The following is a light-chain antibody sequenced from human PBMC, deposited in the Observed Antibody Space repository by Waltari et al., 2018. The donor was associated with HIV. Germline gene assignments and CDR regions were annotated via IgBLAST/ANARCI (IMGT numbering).Light chain of an antibody. V-gene: IGKV3-15*01. CDR2: GAS. CDR1: QSINNN. Sequence: EILMTQSPATLSVSPGERATLSCRASQSINNNLAWYQQKPGQAPRLLIYGASTGATGIPARFSGSGSGTEFTLTISSLEPEDFAVYYCQQRSNWPCTFGGGTKVEIK. J-gene: IGKJ4*01. CDR3: QQRSNWPCT.